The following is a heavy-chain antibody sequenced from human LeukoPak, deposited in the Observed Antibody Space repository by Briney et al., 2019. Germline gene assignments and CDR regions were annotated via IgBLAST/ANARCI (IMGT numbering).Heavy chain of an antibody. D-gene: IGHD2-2*01. J-gene: IGHJ4*02. CDR1: GFTFSSYA. Sequence: PGGSLRLSCAASGFTFSSYAMSWVRQAPGKGLEWVSAISGSGGSTYYADSVKGRFTISRDNSKNTLYLQMNSLRAEDTAVYYCAKRREPGYCSSTSCYSPFDYWGQGTLVTVSS. V-gene: IGHV3-23*01. CDR3: AKRREPGYCSSTSCYSPFDY. CDR2: ISGSGGST.